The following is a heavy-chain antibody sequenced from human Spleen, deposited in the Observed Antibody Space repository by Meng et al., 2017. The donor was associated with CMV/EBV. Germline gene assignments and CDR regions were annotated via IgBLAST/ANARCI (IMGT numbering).Heavy chain of an antibody. J-gene: IGHJ4*02. V-gene: IGHV4-30-4*08. CDR3: ARDPYATGWAG. Sequence: LPDSGPGLVQPSQTLSLLCTVAGVSISSVDYYWSWIRPPHGKGLEWIGYIYSSGSTYYTPSLKSRVTISVDTSKTQFYLKLSSVTAADTAVYYCARDPYATGWAGWGQGTLVTVSS. CDR2: IYSSGST. CDR1: GVSISSVDYY. D-gene: IGHD6-19*01.